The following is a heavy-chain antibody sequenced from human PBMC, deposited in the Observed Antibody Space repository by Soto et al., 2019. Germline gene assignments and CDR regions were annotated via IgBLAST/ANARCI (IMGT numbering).Heavy chain of an antibody. Sequence: SETLSLTSTVSGGSISSYYWSWIRQPAGKGLEWIGRIYTSGSTNYNPSLKSRVTMSVDTSKSQFSLTLSSVTAADTAVYYCARGRWMDSSRHFDYWGQGTLVTVSS. CDR2: IYTSGST. V-gene: IGHV4-4*07. D-gene: IGHD6-13*01. CDR3: ARGRWMDSSRHFDY. J-gene: IGHJ4*02. CDR1: GGSISSYY.